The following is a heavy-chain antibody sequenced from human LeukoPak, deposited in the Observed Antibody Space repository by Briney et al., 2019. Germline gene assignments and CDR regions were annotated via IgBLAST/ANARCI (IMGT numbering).Heavy chain of an antibody. CDR3: ARDSSGYYWIDY. V-gene: IGHV3-23*01. J-gene: IGHJ4*02. CDR2: ISGSGGST. Sequence: PGGSLRLSCAASGFTFSNYAMSWVRQAPGKGLEWVSAISGSGGSTYYADSVKGRFTISRDNAKNSLYLQMNSLRVEDTAVYYCARDSSGYYWIDYWGQGTLVTVSS. D-gene: IGHD3-22*01. CDR1: GFTFSNYA.